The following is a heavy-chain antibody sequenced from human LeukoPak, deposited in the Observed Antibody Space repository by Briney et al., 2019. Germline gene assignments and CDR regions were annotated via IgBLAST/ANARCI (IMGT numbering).Heavy chain of an antibody. J-gene: IGHJ6*02. CDR2: ISSSSSTI. V-gene: IGHV3-48*01. D-gene: IGHD3-10*01. Sequence: GGSLRLSCAASGFTFSSYSMNWVRQAPGKGLEWVSYISSSSSTIYYADSVKGRFTISRDNAKNSLYLQMDSLRVEDTALYYCAKSPSGGYGSGTYGMDVWGQGTTVTVSS. CDR1: GFTFSSYS. CDR3: AKSPSGGYGSGTYGMDV.